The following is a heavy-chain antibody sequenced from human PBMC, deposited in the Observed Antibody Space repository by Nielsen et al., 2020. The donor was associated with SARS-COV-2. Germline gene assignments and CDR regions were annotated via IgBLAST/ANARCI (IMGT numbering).Heavy chain of an antibody. Sequence: KVSCKGSGYSFTSYWISWVRQMPGKGLEWMGIIYPGDSDTRYSPSFQGQVTISADKSISTAYLQWSSLKASDTAMYYCARLRSVIAAAGTGWYFDLWGRGTLVTVSS. D-gene: IGHD6-13*01. V-gene: IGHV5-51*01. CDR2: IYPGDSDT. CDR1: GYSFTSYW. CDR3: ARLRSVIAAAGTGWYFDL. J-gene: IGHJ2*01.